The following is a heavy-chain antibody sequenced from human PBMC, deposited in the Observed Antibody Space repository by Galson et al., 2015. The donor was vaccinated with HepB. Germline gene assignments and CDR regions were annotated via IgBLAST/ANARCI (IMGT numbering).Heavy chain of an antibody. Sequence: QSGAEVKKPGESLRISCKGSGYSFTSYWISWVRQMPGKGLEWMGRIDPSDSYTNYSPSFQGHVTISADKSISTAYLQWSSLKASDTAMYYCARPAFGRRWLSAFDIWGQGTMVTVSS. D-gene: IGHD3-22*01. V-gene: IGHV5-10-1*01. J-gene: IGHJ3*02. CDR3: ARPAFGRRWLSAFDI. CDR1: GYSFTSYW. CDR2: IDPSDSYT.